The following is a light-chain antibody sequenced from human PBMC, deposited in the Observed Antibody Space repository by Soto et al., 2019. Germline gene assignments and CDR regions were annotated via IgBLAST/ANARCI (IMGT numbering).Light chain of an antibody. Sequence: QSALTQPVSVSGSPGQSITISCTGASSDVGNYNYVSWYQQHPGKAPKLIIYDVSNRPSGVSNRFSGSKSGNTASLTISGLQAEDEADYYCSSYTSSTTLYVFGTGTKVTVL. V-gene: IGLV2-14*03. J-gene: IGLJ1*01. CDR2: DVS. CDR3: SSYTSSTTLYV. CDR1: SSDVGNYNY.